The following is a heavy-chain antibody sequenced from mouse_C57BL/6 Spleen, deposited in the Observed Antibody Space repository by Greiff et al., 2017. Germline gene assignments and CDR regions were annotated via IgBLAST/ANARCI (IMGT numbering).Heavy chain of an antibody. CDR1: GFNIKDDY. CDR2: IDPENGDT. V-gene: IGHV14-4*01. CDR3: TTRDMGSRAMDY. D-gene: IGHD1-1*01. Sequence: VQLQQSGAELVRPGASVKLSCTASGFNIKDDYMHWVKQRPEQGLEWIGWIDPENGDTEYASKFQGKATITADTSSNTASLQLSSLTSADTAVYYCTTRDMGSRAMDYWGQGTSVTVSS. J-gene: IGHJ4*01.